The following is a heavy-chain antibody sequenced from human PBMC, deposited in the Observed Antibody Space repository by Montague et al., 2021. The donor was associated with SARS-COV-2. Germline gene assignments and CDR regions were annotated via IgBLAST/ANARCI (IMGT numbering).Heavy chain of an antibody. V-gene: IGHV4-59*01. CDR1: GGSIRSYY. Sequence: SETLSLIRSFSGGSIRSYYWSWIRLPPGKPLEWLGYIYYTGETTXNPSLKSRVTISVDTSRSQFSLRLTSVTAADTAVYFCARFWSGYVDKWSQGTLVTVSS. CDR3: ARFWSGYVDK. D-gene: IGHD3-3*01. CDR2: IYYTGET. J-gene: IGHJ4*02.